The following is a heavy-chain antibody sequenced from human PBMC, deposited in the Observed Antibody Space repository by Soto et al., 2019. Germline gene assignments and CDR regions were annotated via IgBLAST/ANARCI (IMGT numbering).Heavy chain of an antibody. J-gene: IGHJ5*02. CDR2: VYYSGST. CDR1: GGSMSSYY. V-gene: IGHV4-59*01. D-gene: IGHD5-12*01. Sequence: QVQLQESGPGLVKPSETLSLTCTVSGGSMSSYYWNWIRQPPGKGLEWIGYVYYSGSTNYNPSLKSRVTISVDTSKNQFSLKLSSVTAAATAVYYCARDVATRGWFDPWGQGILVTVSS. CDR3: ARDVATRGWFDP.